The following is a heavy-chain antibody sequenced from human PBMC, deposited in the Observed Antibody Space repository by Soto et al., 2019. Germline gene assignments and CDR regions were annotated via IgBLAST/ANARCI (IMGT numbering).Heavy chain of an antibody. Sequence: WWCLRLACRASGFTFSSYWMHWVRQAPGKGLEWVAVISYDGSNKYYADSVKGRFTISRDNSKNTLYLQMNSLRAEDTAVYYCASQMVYANTHDYWGQGTLVTVSS. CDR1: GFTFSSYW. CDR3: ASQMVYANTHDY. CDR2: ISYDGSNK. J-gene: IGHJ4*02. V-gene: IGHV3-30-3*01. D-gene: IGHD2-8*01.